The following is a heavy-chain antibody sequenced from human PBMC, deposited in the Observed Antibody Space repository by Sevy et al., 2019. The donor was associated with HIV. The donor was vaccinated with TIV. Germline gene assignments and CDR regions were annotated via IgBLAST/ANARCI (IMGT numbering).Heavy chain of an antibody. V-gene: IGHV3-7*01. J-gene: IGHJ4*02. CDR2: INQDGGQK. D-gene: IGHD2-21*01. CDR3: ARELWPGDY. CDR1: GFTFSDYY. Sequence: GGSLRLSCAASGFTFSDYYMGWVRKAPGKGLEWMANINQDGGQKNYVDSVKGRLTISRDNAKNSVSLQMNSLRVDDTAIYYCARELWPGDYWGQGTLVTVSS.